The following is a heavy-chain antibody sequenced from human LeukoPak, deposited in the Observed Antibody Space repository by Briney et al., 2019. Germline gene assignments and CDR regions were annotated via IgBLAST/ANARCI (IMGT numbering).Heavy chain of an antibody. CDR3: ARSRETKNTANAFDI. CDR2: ILYDGSNK. Sequence: GRSLRLSCAASGFTFSSYGMHWVRQAPGKGLEWVAVILYDGSNKYYADSVKGRFTISRDNSKNTLYLQMNSLRAEDTAVYYCARSRETKNTANAFDIWGQGTMVTVSS. V-gene: IGHV3-30*03. D-gene: IGHD5-18*01. J-gene: IGHJ3*02. CDR1: GFTFSSYG.